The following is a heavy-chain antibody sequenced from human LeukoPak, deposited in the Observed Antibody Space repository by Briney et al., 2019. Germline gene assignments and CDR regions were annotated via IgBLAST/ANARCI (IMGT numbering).Heavy chain of an antibody. V-gene: IGHV3-53*01. CDR3: ARYGAGRPYNWFDP. Sequence: GGSLRLSCAASGFTVSSNYMSWVRQAPGKGLEWVSIIYSGGSTYYADSVKGRFTISRDNSKNTLYLQMNSLRAEDTAVYYCARYGAGRPYNWFDPWGQGTLVTVSS. J-gene: IGHJ5*02. CDR1: GFTVSSNY. D-gene: IGHD3-10*01. CDR2: IYSGGST.